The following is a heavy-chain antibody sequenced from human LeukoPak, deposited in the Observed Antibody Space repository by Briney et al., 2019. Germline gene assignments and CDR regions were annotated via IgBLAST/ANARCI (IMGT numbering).Heavy chain of an antibody. Sequence: PGGSLRLSCAASGFTFDDYAMHWVRQAPGKGLEGVAVISYDGGNKYYADSVKGRFTISRDNSKNTLYLQMNSLRAEDTAVYYCARVWGYYGSGSYSWFDYWGQGTLVTVSS. V-gene: IGHV3-30-3*01. J-gene: IGHJ4*02. D-gene: IGHD3-10*01. CDR1: GFTFDDYA. CDR3: ARVWGYYGSGSYSWFDY. CDR2: ISYDGGNK.